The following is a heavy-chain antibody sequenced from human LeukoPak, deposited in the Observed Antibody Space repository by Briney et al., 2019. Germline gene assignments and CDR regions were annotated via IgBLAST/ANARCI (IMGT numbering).Heavy chain of an antibody. CDR1: GGSISNYY. CDR3: ARKRWLDY. Sequence: SETLSLTCTVSGGSISNYYWSWIRQPPGKGLEWIGYIYYSGSANYNPSLKSRVTISVDTSKNQFSLKLSSVTAADTAVYYCARKRWLDYWGQGTLVTVSS. V-gene: IGHV4-59*01. CDR2: IYYSGSA. J-gene: IGHJ4*02. D-gene: IGHD5-24*01.